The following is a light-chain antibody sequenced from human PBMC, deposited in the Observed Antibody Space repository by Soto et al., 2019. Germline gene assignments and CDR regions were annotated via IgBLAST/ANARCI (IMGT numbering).Light chain of an antibody. J-gene: IGKJ1*01. V-gene: IGKV1-5*01. Sequence: DIQLTQSPSFLSASVGDRVTITCRASQSISSWLAWYQQKPGKAPKLLIYDASSLQSGVPSRFSGSGSGTDFTLTISSLQADDYATFYCQQYHTDWTFGQGTKVDIK. CDR3: QQYHTDWT. CDR2: DAS. CDR1: QSISSW.